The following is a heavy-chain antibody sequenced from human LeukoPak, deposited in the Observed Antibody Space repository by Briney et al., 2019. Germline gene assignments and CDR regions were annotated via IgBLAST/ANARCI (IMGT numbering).Heavy chain of an antibody. V-gene: IGHV3-48*04. CDR2: ISSSSSTI. D-gene: IGHD5-24*01. CDR1: GFTFSSYS. J-gene: IGHJ4*02. CDR3: ARETPRRGETRDGYR. Sequence: TGGSLRLSCAASGFTFSSYSMNWVRQAPGKGLEWVSYISSSSSTIYYADSVKGRFTISRDNPKNLLFLQINSLRVEDTAVYYCARETPRRGETRDGYRWGQGTVVTVSS.